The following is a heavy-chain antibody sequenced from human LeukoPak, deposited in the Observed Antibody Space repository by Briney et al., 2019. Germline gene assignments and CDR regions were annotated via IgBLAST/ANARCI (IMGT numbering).Heavy chain of an antibody. V-gene: IGHV4-38-2*02. Sequence: SETLSLTCAVSGYSISSGYYWGWIRQPPGKGLEWIGTIYHSGSTYYNPSLKSRVTISVDTSKNQFSLKLSSVTAADTAVYHCARDIRCGSGSSHIDYWGQGTLVTVSS. D-gene: IGHD3-10*01. CDR2: IYHSGST. J-gene: IGHJ4*02. CDR3: ARDIRCGSGSSHIDY. CDR1: GYSISSGYY.